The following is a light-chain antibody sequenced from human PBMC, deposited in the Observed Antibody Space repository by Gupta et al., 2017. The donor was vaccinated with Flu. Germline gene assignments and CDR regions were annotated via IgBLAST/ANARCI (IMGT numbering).Light chain of an antibody. J-gene: IGKJ1*01. CDR2: AAS. V-gene: IGKV1-8*01. CDR3: RQYYSYPWT. CDR1: QGVASY. Sequence: AIRMTQSPSSFSASTGDRVTITCRASQGVASYLAWYQQKPGKAPKVLIYAASTLQSGVPSRFSGSGYGTDFTLTISSLQSEDFATYYCRQYYSYPWTFGQGTKVEIK.